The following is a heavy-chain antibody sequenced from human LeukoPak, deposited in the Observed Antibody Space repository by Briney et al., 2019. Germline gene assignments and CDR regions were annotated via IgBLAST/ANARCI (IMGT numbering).Heavy chain of an antibody. CDR3: AREAGSSGWPPKDY. CDR1: GFTFSSYG. CDR2: INPSGGST. D-gene: IGHD6-19*01. V-gene: IGHV1-46*01. J-gene: IGHJ4*02. Sequence: GGSLRLSCAASGFTFSSYGMHWVRQAPGQGLEWMGIINPSGGSTSYAQKFQGRVTMTRDTSTSTVYMELSSLRSEDTAVYYCAREAGSSGWPPKDYWGQGTLVTVSS.